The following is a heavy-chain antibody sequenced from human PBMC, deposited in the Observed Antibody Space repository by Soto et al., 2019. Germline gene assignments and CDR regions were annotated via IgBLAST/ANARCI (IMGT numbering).Heavy chain of an antibody. D-gene: IGHD1-26*01. V-gene: IGHV1-69*13. Sequence: ASVKVSCKASGGTFSSYAISWVRQAPGQGLEWMGGIIPIFGTANYAQKFQGRVTITADESTSTAYMELSSLRSEDTAVYYCARDSGSYRKYNWFDPWGQGTLVTVSS. J-gene: IGHJ5*02. CDR2: IIPIFGTA. CDR3: ARDSGSYRKYNWFDP. CDR1: GGTFSSYA.